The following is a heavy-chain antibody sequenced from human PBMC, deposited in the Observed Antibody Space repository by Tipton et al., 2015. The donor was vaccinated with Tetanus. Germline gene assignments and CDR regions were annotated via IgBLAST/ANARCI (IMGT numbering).Heavy chain of an antibody. J-gene: IGHJ5*02. CDR2: IFYSGRT. CDR3: ARDRGDTGTVNWFDP. Sequence: TLSLTCNVSGDSMTDFYWSWIRQPPGKGLEWIAYIFYSGRTQYNPSLKSRVTISVDTSENQMSLRLTSVTAADTAVYYCARDRGDTGTVNWFDPWGQGTLVTVSS. V-gene: IGHV4-59*12. CDR1: GDSMTDFY. D-gene: IGHD1-1*01.